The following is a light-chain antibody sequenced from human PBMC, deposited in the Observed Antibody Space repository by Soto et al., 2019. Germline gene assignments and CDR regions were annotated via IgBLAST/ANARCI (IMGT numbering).Light chain of an antibody. CDR3: MQSLQTPFT. Sequence: DIVMTQSPLSLPVTPGETASISCRSSQSLLHSNGYNYLDWYRQKPGQSPQLLIYLGSNRDSGVPDRFSGSGSGTDFTLKISRVEAEDVGVYYCMQSLQTPFTFGGGTKVEIK. J-gene: IGKJ4*01. V-gene: IGKV2-28*01. CDR2: LGS. CDR1: QSLLHSNGYNY.